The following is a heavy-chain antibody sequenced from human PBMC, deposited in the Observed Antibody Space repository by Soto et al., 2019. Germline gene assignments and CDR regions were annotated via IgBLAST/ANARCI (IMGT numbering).Heavy chain of an antibody. CDR3: ARGYYDILTGYYIDY. CDR2: INHSGST. Sequence: SETLSLTCAVYGGSFSGYYWSWIRQPPGKGLEWIGEINHSGSTNYNPSLKSRVTISVDTSKNQFSLKLSSVTAADTAVYYCARGYYDILTGYYIDYWGQGTLVTVSS. J-gene: IGHJ4*02. CDR1: GGSFSGYY. V-gene: IGHV4-34*01. D-gene: IGHD3-9*01.